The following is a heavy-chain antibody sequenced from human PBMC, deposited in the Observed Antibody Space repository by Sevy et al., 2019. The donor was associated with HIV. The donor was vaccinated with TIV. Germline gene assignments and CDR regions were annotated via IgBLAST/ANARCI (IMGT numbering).Heavy chain of an antibody. J-gene: IGHJ2*01. CDR1: GFTFSNVW. Sequence: GGSLRLSCAASGFTFSNVWTSWVRQASGKGLEWVGRIQSKSEGGTTDYAAPVKGRFSISRDESSDTLYLQMNSLKTEDTAVYYCTTMMRPYGDPNFWYFDLWGRGTLVTVSS. V-gene: IGHV3-15*01. CDR2: IQSKSEGGTT. D-gene: IGHD4-17*01. CDR3: TTMMRPYGDPNFWYFDL.